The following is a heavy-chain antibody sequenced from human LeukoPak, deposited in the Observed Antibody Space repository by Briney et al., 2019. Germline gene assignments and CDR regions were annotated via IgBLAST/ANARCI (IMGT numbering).Heavy chain of an antibody. V-gene: IGHV1-18*01. CDR1: GYTFTSYG. CDR2: ISAYNANT. CDR3: ARDKNFFSNWFDP. J-gene: IGHJ5*02. D-gene: IGHD2/OR15-2a*01. Sequence: GASVKVSCKASGYTFTSYGITWVRQAPGQGLEWMGWISAYNANTNYAGKLQGRVTMTTDTSTSTAYMKLRSLRFDDTAVYYCARDKNFFSNWFDPWGQGTLVTVSS.